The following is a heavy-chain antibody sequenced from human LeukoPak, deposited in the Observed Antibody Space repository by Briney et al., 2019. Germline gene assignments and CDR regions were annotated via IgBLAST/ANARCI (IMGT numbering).Heavy chain of an antibody. Sequence: SETLSLTCAVYGGSFSGYYWSWIRQPPGKGLEWIGVINHSGSTNYHPSLKSRVTISVDTSKNQFSLKLSSVTAADTAVYYGARGPPRYFDWLLPSNWFDPWGQGTLVTVSS. CDR1: GGSFSGYY. CDR3: ARGPPRYFDWLLPSNWFDP. J-gene: IGHJ5*02. D-gene: IGHD3-9*01. V-gene: IGHV4-34*01. CDR2: INHSGST.